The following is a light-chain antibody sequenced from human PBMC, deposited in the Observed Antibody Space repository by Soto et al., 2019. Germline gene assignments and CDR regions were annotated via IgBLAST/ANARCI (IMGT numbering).Light chain of an antibody. CDR1: QSVSRY. Sequence: TVWTRSPATLCFAPGERPSLSSRTRQSVSRYLAWYQQKPGQATRLIIYDASNRATGIPARFSGSGSGTDLPLTISSLEPEAFQAYYSQQRSNWPLTLGQGTRLEIK. CDR3: QQRSNWPLT. V-gene: IGKV3-11*01. CDR2: DAS. J-gene: IGKJ5*01.